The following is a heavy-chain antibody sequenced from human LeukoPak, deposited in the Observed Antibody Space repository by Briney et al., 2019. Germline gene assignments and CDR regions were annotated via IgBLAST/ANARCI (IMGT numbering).Heavy chain of an antibody. Sequence: GASVKVSCKASRGTFSSYTISWVRQAPGQGLEWMGRIIPILGIANYAQKFQGRVTITAEKSTSTAYMELSSLRSEDTAVYYCARERDHVVVVAATTRYYYYYMDVWGKGTTVTVS. V-gene: IGHV1-69*04. CDR3: ARERDHVVVVAATTRYYYYYMDV. J-gene: IGHJ6*03. D-gene: IGHD2-15*01. CDR1: RGTFSSYT. CDR2: IIPILGIA.